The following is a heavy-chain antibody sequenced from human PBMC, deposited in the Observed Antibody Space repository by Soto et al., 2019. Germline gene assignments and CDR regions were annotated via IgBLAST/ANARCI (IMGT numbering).Heavy chain of an antibody. CDR1: GFTFSSYS. J-gene: IGHJ6*03. V-gene: IGHV3-21*01. CDR2: ISSSSSYI. D-gene: IGHD3-10*01. Sequence: PGGSLRLSCAASGFTFSSYSMNWVRQAPGKGLEWVSSISSSSSYIYYADSVKGRFTISRDNAKNSLYLQMNSLRAEDTAVYYCARIRDYYGSGSSYYYYYMDVWGKGTTVTVSS. CDR3: ARIRDYYGSGSSYYYYYMDV.